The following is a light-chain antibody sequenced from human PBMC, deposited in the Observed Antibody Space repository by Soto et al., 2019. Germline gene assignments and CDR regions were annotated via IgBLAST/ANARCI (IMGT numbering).Light chain of an antibody. Sequence: EIVMTQSPAMPSVSSGERATLSCRASQNVNNRLAGYQPKAGQPPRLLIYGASTRATGIPARFSGSGSGTEFTLTVGSLHSYDIAAYYSQHFNSWLLLFRQGTK. V-gene: IGKV3-15*01. CDR3: QHFNSWLLL. CDR2: GAS. CDR1: QNVNNR. J-gene: IGKJ1*01.